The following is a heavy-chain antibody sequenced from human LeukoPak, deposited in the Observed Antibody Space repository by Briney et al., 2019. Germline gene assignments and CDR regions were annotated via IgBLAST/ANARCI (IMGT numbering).Heavy chain of an antibody. V-gene: IGHV4-59*12. CDR3: ARDRYYYGSGSYPYMDV. Sequence: SETLSLTCTVSGGSISSYYWNWIRQPPGKGLEWIGYIYYSGSTNYNPSLKSRVTISVDTSKNQFSLKLSSVTAVDTAVYYCARDRYYYGSGSYPYMDVWGKGTTVTISS. J-gene: IGHJ6*03. CDR1: GGSISSYY. D-gene: IGHD3-10*01. CDR2: IYYSGST.